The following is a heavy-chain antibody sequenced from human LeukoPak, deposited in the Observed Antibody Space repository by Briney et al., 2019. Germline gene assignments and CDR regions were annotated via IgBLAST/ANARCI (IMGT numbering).Heavy chain of an antibody. CDR3: ARHRSGWLQSSFDY. Sequence: PSETLSLTCSVSGGSISSSSSYWGWIRQPPGKGLGWNGSIYYSGSTFDNPAIRSRATISVATSTNQFSLKLSSVTSADTAVNYCARHRSGWLQSSFDYWGQGTLVTVSS. V-gene: IGHV4-39*01. CDR1: GGSISSSSSY. J-gene: IGHJ4*02. D-gene: IGHD5-24*01. CDR2: IYYSGST.